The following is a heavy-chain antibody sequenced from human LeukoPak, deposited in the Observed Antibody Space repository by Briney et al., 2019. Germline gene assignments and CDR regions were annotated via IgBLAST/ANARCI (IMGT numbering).Heavy chain of an antibody. J-gene: IGHJ4*02. CDR3: ARGRITFGGVIVSGPRFDY. V-gene: IGHV4-34*01. D-gene: IGHD3-16*02. CDR1: GGSFSGYY. Sequence: SETLSLTCAVYGGSFSGYYWSRIRQPPGKGLEWIGEINHSGSTNYNPSLKSRVTISVDTSKNQFSLKLSSVTAVDTAVYYCARGRITFGGVIVSGPRFDYWGQGTLVTVSS. CDR2: INHSGST.